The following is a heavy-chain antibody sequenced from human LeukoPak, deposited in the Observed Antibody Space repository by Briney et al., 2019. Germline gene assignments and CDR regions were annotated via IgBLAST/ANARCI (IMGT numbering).Heavy chain of an antibody. CDR3: VKDIRRGYNFGYDQFAY. J-gene: IGHJ4*02. Sequence: PGGSLRLSCAASIFMFSDYWMTWVRQAPGKGLEWVSAISGSGGSTYYADSVKGRFTISRDNSKNTLYLQMNSLKPEDTALYYCVKDIRRGYNFGYDQFAYWGQGTLVTVSS. V-gene: IGHV3-23*01. CDR1: IFMFSDYW. D-gene: IGHD5-18*01. CDR2: ISGSGGST.